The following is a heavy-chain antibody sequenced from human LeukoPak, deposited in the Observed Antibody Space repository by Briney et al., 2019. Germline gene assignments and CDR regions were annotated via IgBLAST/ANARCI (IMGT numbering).Heavy chain of an antibody. CDR1: GFTFISYW. J-gene: IGHJ6*04. V-gene: IGHV3-74*01. CDR2: INSDGSST. D-gene: IGHD3-3*01. Sequence: GGSLRLSCAASGFTFISYWMHWVRQARGQGLVWVSHINSDGSSTSYADSVKGRFTISRDNAKNTLYLQMNSLRAEDTAVYYCARESRYDFWSGYPDVWGKGTTVTVSS. CDR3: ARESRYDFWSGYPDV.